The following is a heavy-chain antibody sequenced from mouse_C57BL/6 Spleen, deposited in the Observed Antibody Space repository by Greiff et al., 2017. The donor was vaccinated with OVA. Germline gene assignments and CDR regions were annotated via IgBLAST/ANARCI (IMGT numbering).Heavy chain of an antibody. CDR3: TRRYYYAMDY. CDR2: IDPENGDT. V-gene: IGHV14-4*01. J-gene: IGHJ4*01. CDR1: GFNIKDDY. Sequence: VQLQQSGAELVRPGASVKLSCTASGFNIKDDYMHWVKQRPEQGLEWIGGIDPENGDTEYAAKFQGKATITADTSSNTAYLQLSSLTSEDTAVYYCTRRYYYAMDYWGQGTSVTVSS.